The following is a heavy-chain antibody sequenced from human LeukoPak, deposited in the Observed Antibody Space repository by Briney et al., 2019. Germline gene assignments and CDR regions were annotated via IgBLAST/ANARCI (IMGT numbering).Heavy chain of an antibody. Sequence: ASVKVSCKASGYTFTHYGITWVRLAPGQGLEWMGWISAYNGKANYAQKFQGRLTLTTDTSTSTAYMELRSLTFDDTAVYYCARGDYDTSSYQYYWGQGTLVTVSS. J-gene: IGHJ4*02. D-gene: IGHD2-2*01. CDR2: ISAYNGKA. CDR1: GYTFTHYG. V-gene: IGHV1-18*01. CDR3: ARGDYDTSSYQYY.